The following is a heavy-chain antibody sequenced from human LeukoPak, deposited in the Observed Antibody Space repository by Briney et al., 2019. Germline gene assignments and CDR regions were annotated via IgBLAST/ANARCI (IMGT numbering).Heavy chain of an antibody. J-gene: IGHJ3*02. V-gene: IGHV3-30*02. D-gene: IGHD2/OR15-2a*01. CDR1: GFTFSSYG. Sequence: GGSLRLSCAASGFTFSSYGMHWVRQAPGEGLEWVAFIRYDGSNKYYADSVKGRFTISRDNSKNTLYLQMNSLRAEDTAVYYCHVYVDDAFDIWGQGTMVTVSS. CDR3: HVYVDDAFDI. CDR2: IRYDGSNK.